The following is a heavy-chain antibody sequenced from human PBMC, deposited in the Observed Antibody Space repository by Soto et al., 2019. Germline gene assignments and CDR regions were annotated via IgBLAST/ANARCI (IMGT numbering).Heavy chain of an antibody. J-gene: IGHJ6*02. CDR2: IYHSGST. CDR1: GGSISSYY. Sequence: SETLSLTCTVSGGSISSYYWSWIRQPPGKGLEWIGYIYHSGSTNYNPSLKSRVTISVDKSKNQFSLKLSSVTAADTAVYYCARGCXQLVLAYHYYYGMDVWGQGTTVTVSS. CDR3: ARGCXQLVLAYHYYYGMDV. V-gene: IGHV4-59*12. D-gene: IGHD6-13*01.